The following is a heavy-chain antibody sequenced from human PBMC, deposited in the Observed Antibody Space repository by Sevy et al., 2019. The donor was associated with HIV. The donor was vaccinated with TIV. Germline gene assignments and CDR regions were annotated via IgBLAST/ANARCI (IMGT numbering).Heavy chain of an antibody. CDR3: ATTKDYYGSSGSPFDY. Sequence: ASVKVSCKVSGYTLTQLSMHWVRQAPGKGLEWMGSFDPEDGETLYAQKFQGRVTMTEDTSTDTAYMGLSSLGSEDTALYYCATTKDYYGSSGSPFDYWGQGTLVTVSS. CDR1: GYTLTQLS. V-gene: IGHV1-24*01. D-gene: IGHD3-22*01. CDR2: FDPEDGET. J-gene: IGHJ4*02.